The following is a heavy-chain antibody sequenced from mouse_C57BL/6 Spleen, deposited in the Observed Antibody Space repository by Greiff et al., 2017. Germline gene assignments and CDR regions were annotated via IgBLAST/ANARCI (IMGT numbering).Heavy chain of an antibody. Sequence: QVQLQQPGAELVKPGASVKLSCKASGYTFTSYWMQWVKQRPGQGLEWIGEIDPSDSYTNYNQKFKGKATLTVDTSSSTAYMQLSSLTSEDSAVYYSALERNAMDYWGQGTSVTVSS. CDR3: ALERNAMDY. V-gene: IGHV1-50*01. CDR2: IDPSDSYT. CDR1: GYTFTSYW. J-gene: IGHJ4*01.